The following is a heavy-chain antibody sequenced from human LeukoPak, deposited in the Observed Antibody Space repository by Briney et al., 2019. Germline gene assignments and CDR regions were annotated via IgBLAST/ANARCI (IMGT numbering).Heavy chain of an antibody. J-gene: IGHJ4*02. Sequence: GGSLRLSRAASGFTFSGYTMEWVRQSPGKGLEWVASISTSSTYIFYADSMKGRFTISRDNSKNSLYLQMSALRVEDTAMYYCAGAGPKYCGGDCYQDYWGQGTLVTVSS. V-gene: IGHV3-21*01. CDR2: ISTSSTYI. CDR1: GFTFSGYT. CDR3: AGAGPKYCGGDCYQDY. D-gene: IGHD2-21*02.